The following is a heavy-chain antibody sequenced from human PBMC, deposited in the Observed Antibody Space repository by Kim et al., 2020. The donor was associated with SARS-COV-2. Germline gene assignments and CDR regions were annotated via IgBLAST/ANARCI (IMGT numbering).Heavy chain of an antibody. CDR2: IKSDGSSS. CDR1: GLTITGYW. D-gene: IGHD2-15*01. CDR3: ARDPDECIGGRCYSYFDH. J-gene: IGHJ4*02. Sequence: GGSLRLSCIASGLTITGYWMHWVRQVPGKGLVWVSRIKSDGSSSSYADSVKGRFTISIDNAKNTLYLQMSSLRVEDTAVYYCARDPDECIGGRCYSYFDHWGQGVMVTVSS. V-gene: IGHV3-74*01.